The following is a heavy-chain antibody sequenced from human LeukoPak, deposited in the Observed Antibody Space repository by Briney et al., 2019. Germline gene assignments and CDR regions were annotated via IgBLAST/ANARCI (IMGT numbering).Heavy chain of an antibody. J-gene: IGHJ4*02. D-gene: IGHD4-23*01. CDR3: ARRAGGYSHPYDY. CDR2: IYSGGTT. Sequence: GGSLRLSCAASGFTFSSFAMSWVRQAPGKGLEWVSLIYSGGTTYYADSVKGRFTISRDNSKNTLYLQMNSLRAEDTAVYYCARRAGGYSHPYDYWGQGILVTVSS. V-gene: IGHV3-53*01. CDR1: GFTFSSFA.